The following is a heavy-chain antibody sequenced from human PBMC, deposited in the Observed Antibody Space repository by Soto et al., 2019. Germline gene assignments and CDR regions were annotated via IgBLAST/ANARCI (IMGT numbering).Heavy chain of an antibody. V-gene: IGHV4-59*08. D-gene: IGHD4-17*01. CDR3: ATNYGDYYFDY. Sequence: SETLSLTCTVSGGSISSYYWSWIRQPPGKGLEWIGCIYYSGSTNYNPSLKSRVAISVDTSKNQFSLKLSSVTAADTAVYYCATNYGDYYFDYWGQGTLVTVSS. CDR1: GGSISSYY. CDR2: IYYSGST. J-gene: IGHJ4*02.